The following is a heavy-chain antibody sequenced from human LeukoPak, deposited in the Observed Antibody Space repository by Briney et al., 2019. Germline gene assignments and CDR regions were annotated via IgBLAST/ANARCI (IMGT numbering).Heavy chain of an antibody. V-gene: IGHV1-2*02. CDR3: ARDCSTVTTPYFDY. CDR1: GYTFTGYY. CDR2: INPNSGGT. D-gene: IGHD4-17*01. Sequence: GASVKVSCKASGYTFTGYYMHWVRQAPGQGLEWMGWINPNSGGTNYAQKFQGRVTITRDTSISTAYMELSRLRSDDTAVYYCARDCSTVTTPYFDYWGQGTLVTVSS. J-gene: IGHJ4*02.